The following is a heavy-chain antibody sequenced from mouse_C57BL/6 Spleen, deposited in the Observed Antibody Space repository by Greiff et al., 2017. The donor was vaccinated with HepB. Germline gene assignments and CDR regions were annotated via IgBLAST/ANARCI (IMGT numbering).Heavy chain of an antibody. D-gene: IGHD2-4*01. J-gene: IGHJ4*01. CDR1: GFTFSDYG. CDR3: ARRDYDGASYAMDY. Sequence: EVQGVESGGGLVKPGGSLKLSCAASGFTFSDYGMHWVRQAPEKGLEWVAYISSGSSTIYYADTVKGRFTIARDNAKNNLFLQMTSLRSEDTAMYYCARRDYDGASYAMDYWGQGTSVTVSS. V-gene: IGHV5-17*01. CDR2: ISSGSSTI.